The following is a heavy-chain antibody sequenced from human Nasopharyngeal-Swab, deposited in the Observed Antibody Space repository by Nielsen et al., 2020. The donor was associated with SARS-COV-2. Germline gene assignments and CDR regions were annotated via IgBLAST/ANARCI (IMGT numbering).Heavy chain of an antibody. CDR3: ARERTAPGTLYYFDY. V-gene: IGHV4-30-4*01. J-gene: IGHJ4*02. Sequence: WIRQPPRKGLEWMGFIHQSGSTTYSPSLKSRLTMSVDTSKNQFSLKLTSVTAAVTALYYCARERTAPGTLYYFDYWGQGTPVTVSS. CDR2: IHQSGST. D-gene: IGHD1/OR15-1a*01.